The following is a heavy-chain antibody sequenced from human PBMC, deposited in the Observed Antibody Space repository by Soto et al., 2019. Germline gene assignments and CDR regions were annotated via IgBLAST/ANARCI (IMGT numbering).Heavy chain of an antibody. CDR3: ARVPYCSGGSCYSWFDP. J-gene: IGHJ5*02. CDR2: INSDGSST. Sequence: EVQLVESGGGLVQPGGSLRLSCAASGFTFSSYWMHWVRQAPGKGLVWVSRINSDGSSTNYADSVKGRFTISRDNAKNALYLQMNGLRAGDTAVYYCARVPYCSGGSCYSWFDPWGQGTLVTVSS. CDR1: GFTFSSYW. V-gene: IGHV3-74*01. D-gene: IGHD2-15*01.